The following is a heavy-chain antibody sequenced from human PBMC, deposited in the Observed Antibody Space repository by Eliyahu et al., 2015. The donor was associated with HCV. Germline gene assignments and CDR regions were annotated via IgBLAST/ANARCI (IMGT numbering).Heavy chain of an antibody. D-gene: IGHD5/OR15-5a*01. CDR3: ARPTSTSEGAFDV. CDR1: GFIFNVYS. CDR2: ISTTSSYI. V-gene: IGHV3-21*01. Sequence: EVQLVESGGGLVKPGGSLRLSCTASGFIFNVYSLNWVRQAPGKGLEWVSSISTTSSYIYYADSVNGRFTITRDNAKRSIYLQMNSLRAEDTAVYYCARPTSTSEGAFDVWGQRKMVTVSS. J-gene: IGHJ3*01.